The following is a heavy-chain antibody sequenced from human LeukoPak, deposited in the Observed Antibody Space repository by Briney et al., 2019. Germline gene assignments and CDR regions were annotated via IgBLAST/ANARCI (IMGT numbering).Heavy chain of an antibody. V-gene: IGHV6-1*01. J-gene: IGHJ5*02. D-gene: IGHD2-2*01. CDR1: GDSVSSNSAA. CDR2: TYYRSKWYN. CDR3: ARAYCSSTSCYINWFDP. Sequence: SQTLSLTCAISGDSVSSNSAAWNWIRQSPSRGLEWLGRTYYRSKWYNDYAVSVKSRITINPDTSKNQFSLQLNSVTPEDTAVYYCARAYCSSTSCYINWFDPWGQGTLVTVSS.